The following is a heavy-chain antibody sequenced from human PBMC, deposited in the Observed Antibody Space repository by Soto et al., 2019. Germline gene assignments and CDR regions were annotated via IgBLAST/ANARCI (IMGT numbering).Heavy chain of an antibody. CDR2: IYGVDSDT. CDR3: ASLSRLGPQSAFDY. J-gene: IGHJ4*02. V-gene: IGHV5-51*01. Sequence: GESLKISCSVSIYIFANYWIGWVRQMPGKGLEWMGIIYGVDSDTKYSPSFRGQVTISADKSIFTAYLQWRSLKASDTAIYYCASLSRLGPQSAFDYWGRGTLVTVSS. D-gene: IGHD1-26*01. CDR1: IYIFANYW.